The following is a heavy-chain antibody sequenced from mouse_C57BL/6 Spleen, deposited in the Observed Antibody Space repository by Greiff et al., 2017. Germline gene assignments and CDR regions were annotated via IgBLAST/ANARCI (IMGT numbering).Heavy chain of an antibody. CDR1: GYTFTSYW. CDR2: IYPSDGDT. CDR3: ASHCLHYFYVAD. D-gene: IGHD1-2*01. Sequence: QVQLQQSGAELVRPGASVKLSCKASGYTFTSYWMDWVKQSPGQGLEWIGNIYPSDGDTNYNHKFKGKATLTVDKSSSTTYMQLSSLTSEDSAVYFCASHCLHYFYVADWGQGTLVTVSA. V-gene: IGHV1-61*01. J-gene: IGHJ3*01.